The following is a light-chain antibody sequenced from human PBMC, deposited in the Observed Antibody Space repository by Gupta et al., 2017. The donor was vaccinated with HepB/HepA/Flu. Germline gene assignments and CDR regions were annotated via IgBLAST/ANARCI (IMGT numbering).Light chain of an antibody. CDR2: AAS. CDR1: QGISTY. V-gene: IGKV1-9*01. CDR3: QQVNSYLFS. Sequence: IQLTPSPSFLSASIGDRVTITCRASQGISTYLDWYQQKPGKAPKLLMYAASTLQSGVPTRFSGSGSGTEFTLTINSREPEDAATYFCQQVNSYLFSFGHGTKVDIK. J-gene: IGKJ3*01.